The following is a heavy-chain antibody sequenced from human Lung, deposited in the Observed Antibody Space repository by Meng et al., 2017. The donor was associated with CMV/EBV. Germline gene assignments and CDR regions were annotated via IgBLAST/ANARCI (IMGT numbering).Heavy chain of an antibody. Sequence: VQLVQSGAEVKRPGVSVKSSCQASGYTFSGFYMNWARQAPGHGLEWLGRVNPVSDDTHYAQKFVGRLTVTRGATINTAFMELTSLRTDDTAVYYCAKSSDNGWSSWGPGTLVTVSS. CDR3: AKSSDNGWSS. CDR1: GYTFSGFY. J-gene: IGHJ4*01. CDR2: VNPVSDDT. V-gene: IGHV1-2*06. D-gene: IGHD6-19*01.